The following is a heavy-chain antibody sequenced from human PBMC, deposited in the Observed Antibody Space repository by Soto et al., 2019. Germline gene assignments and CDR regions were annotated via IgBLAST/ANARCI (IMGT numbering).Heavy chain of an antibody. J-gene: IGHJ5*02. D-gene: IGHD3-10*01. V-gene: IGHV4-30-2*01. CDR3: ARGGSGGRITMVRGVMWRGPYWFDP. Sequence: TSETLCLTCAVXGGSSSSGGXSWSXXXXXXXXXXXXXXXXYHSGSTYYNPSLKIRVTISVDRSKNQFSLKLSSVTAADTAVYYCARGGSGGRITMVRGVMWRGPYWFDPWXQGTLVTVS. CDR1: GGSSSSGGXS. CDR2: XYHSGST.